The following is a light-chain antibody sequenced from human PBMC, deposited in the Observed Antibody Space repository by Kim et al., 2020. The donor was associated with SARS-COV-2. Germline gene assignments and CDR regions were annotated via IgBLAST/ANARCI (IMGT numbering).Light chain of an antibody. CDR2: GAS. J-gene: IGKJ4*01. Sequence: EIKMTQSPATLSVSPGERATLSCRASQSVSSSLAWYQQKPGQAPRLLIYGASTRAAGIPARFSGSGSGTEFTLTISSLQSEDFAVYYCQQYNIWPPLTFGGGTKVDIK. CDR3: QQYNIWPPLT. CDR1: QSVSSS. V-gene: IGKV3-15*01.